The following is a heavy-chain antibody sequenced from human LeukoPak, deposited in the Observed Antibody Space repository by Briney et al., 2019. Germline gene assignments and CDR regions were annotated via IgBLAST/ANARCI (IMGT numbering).Heavy chain of an antibody. D-gene: IGHD2-2*01. J-gene: IGHJ4*02. CDR3: ARVGHCSSTACSYRYFDY. V-gene: IGHV4-30-4*08. CDR2: IYYSGSS. CDR1: GGSISNTNYY. Sequence: SETLSLTCTVSGGSISNTNYYWIWIRQPPGMGLEYIGYIYYSGSSYYSPSLKSRVSISVDTSKNQFSLKLSSVTAADTAVYYCARVGHCSSTACSYRYFDYWGQGALVTVSS.